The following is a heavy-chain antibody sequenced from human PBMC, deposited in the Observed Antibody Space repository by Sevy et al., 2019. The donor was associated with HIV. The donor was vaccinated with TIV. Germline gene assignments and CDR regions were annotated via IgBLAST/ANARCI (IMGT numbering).Heavy chain of an antibody. CDR3: ARNNCSITNCYMGDVFDI. V-gene: IGHV3-30*04. Sequence: GGSLRLSCSASGFSFSTSVMHWVRQAPGKGLEWVALVSFHGGSQYPSDSVKGRFTISRDNSKNTLYLQLNSLRPEDTGVYYCARNNCSITNCYMGDVFDIWGQGTMVTVSS. D-gene: IGHD2-2*02. J-gene: IGHJ3*02. CDR2: VSFHGGSQ. CDR1: GFSFSTSV.